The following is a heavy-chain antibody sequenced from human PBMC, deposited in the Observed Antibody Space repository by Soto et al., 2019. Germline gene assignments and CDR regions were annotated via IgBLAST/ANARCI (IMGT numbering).Heavy chain of an antibody. D-gene: IGHD3-22*01. Sequence: GGSLRLSCAASGFTFSTYGMHWVRQAPGKGLEWVGLISYDGSYKYYAESMKGRFTISRDNSKNTLYLQLNSLRAADTAVYYCAKDPTYDSSGYYFYYGMHVWGQGTTVTVSS. CDR3: AKDPTYDSSGYYFYYGMHV. V-gene: IGHV3-30*18. CDR1: GFTFSTYG. CDR2: ISYDGSYK. J-gene: IGHJ6*02.